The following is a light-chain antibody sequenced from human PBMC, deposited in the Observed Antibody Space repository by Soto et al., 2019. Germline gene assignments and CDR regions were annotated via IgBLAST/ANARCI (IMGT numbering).Light chain of an antibody. CDR2: GNS. J-gene: IGLJ3*02. CDR1: SSNIGAGHA. V-gene: IGLV1-40*01. CDR3: QSYDDSLSGWV. Sequence: QSVLTQPPSVSGAPGRRVTISCTGSSSNIGAGHALHWYQHLPGAAPKLLMYGNSDRPSGVPDRFSGSKSGTSASLAITGLQPEDEADYYCQSYDDSLSGWVFGGGTKLTVL.